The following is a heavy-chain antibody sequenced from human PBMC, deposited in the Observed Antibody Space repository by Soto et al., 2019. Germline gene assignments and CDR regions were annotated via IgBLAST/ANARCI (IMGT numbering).Heavy chain of an antibody. D-gene: IGHD3-10*01. J-gene: IGHJ4*02. Sequence: QVQLVQSGAEVKKPGSSVKVSCKASGDTFSFYSINWVRQAPGLRLEWMGRINPILRMSNYAQRFQGRVTMTADKSTSTAYMELSSLRSEDTAMYYCASSYGSGYRAFDYWGEGALVSVSS. CDR3: ASSYGSGYRAFDY. CDR1: GDTFSFYS. V-gene: IGHV1-69*02. CDR2: INPILRMS.